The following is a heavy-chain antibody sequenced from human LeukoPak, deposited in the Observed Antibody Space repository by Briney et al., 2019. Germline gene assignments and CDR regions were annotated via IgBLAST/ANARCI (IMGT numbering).Heavy chain of an antibody. Sequence: SETLSLSCSVSGGSITGYYWSWIRQPPGKGLEWIGYIHSSGSTMYNPSLKSRVTVSVDTSKNQFSLKLSSVTAADTAVYYCARHPNSGFDYWGQGTLVTVSS. CDR1: GGSITGYY. J-gene: IGHJ4*02. CDR3: ARHPNSGFDY. CDR2: IHSSGST. V-gene: IGHV4-59*08. D-gene: IGHD6-19*01.